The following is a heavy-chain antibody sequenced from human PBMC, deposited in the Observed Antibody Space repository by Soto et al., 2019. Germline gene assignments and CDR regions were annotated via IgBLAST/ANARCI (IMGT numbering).Heavy chain of an antibody. D-gene: IGHD7-27*01. Sequence: QVQLVESGGGLVKPGGSLRLSCAGSGFTFSDYDMSWIRQAPGKGLEWVSYISGTGGSTFYAGSAKGRFTISRDNSKNTLFLQMTSLRAEDTAVYYCGKGNSKWGTGDAFDIWGQGTMVTVSS. J-gene: IGHJ3*02. CDR1: GFTFSDYD. V-gene: IGHV3-11*01. CDR3: GKGNSKWGTGDAFDI. CDR2: ISGTGGST.